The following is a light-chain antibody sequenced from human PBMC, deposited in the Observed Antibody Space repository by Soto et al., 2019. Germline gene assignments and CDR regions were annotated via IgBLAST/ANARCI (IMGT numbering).Light chain of an antibody. J-gene: IGLJ2*01. CDR3: CSYAGSSTVV. V-gene: IGLV2-23*01. CDR2: EGS. Sequence: QSVLTQPASVSGSPGQSITISCTGTSSDVGSYNLVSWYQQHPGKAPKLMIYEGSKRPSGVSNRFSGSKSGNTASLTISGLHAEDEDDYYCCSYAGSSTVVFGGGTKLTVL. CDR1: SSDVGSYNL.